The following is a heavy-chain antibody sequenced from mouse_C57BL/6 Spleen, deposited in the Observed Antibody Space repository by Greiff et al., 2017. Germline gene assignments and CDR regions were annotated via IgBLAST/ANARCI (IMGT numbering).Heavy chain of an antibody. Sequence: EVQLQQSGPELVKPGASVKMSCKASGYTFTDYYMHWVKQRPGQSLEWIGYINPNNGGTSYNQKFKGKATLTVNKSSSTAYMELRSLTSADSAVSDCARGLHSILDDWGTGTTLTVSS. V-gene: IGHV1-22*01. CDR2: INPNNGGT. D-gene: IGHD2-10*02. J-gene: IGHJ2*01. CDR1: GYTFTDYY. CDR3: ARGLHSILDD.